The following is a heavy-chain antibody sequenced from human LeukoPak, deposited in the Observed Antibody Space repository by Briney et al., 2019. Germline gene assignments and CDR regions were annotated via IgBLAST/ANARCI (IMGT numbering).Heavy chain of an antibody. CDR3: ARDYYDSSGYYPPHDYYYYYYMDV. CDR1: GFTFSSYG. D-gene: IGHD3-22*01. CDR2: IRYDGSNK. V-gene: IGHV3-30*02. Sequence: HPGGSLRLSCAASGFTFSSYGMHWVRQAPGKGLEWVAFIRYDGSNKYYADSVKGRFTISRDNSKNTLYLQMNSLRAEDTAVYYCARDYYDSSGYYPPHDYYYYYYMDVWGKGTTVTVSS. J-gene: IGHJ6*03.